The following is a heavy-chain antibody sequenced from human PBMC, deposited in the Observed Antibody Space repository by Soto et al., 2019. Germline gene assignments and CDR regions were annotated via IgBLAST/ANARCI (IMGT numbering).Heavy chain of an antibody. Sequence: QVQLVQSGAEVKKPGSSVKVSCKASGGTFSSYAISWVRQAPGQGREWMGGIIPIFGTANYAQKFQGRVTITADESTSTAYMELSSLRSEDTAVYYCARSAMIVVVIAYNWFDPWGQGTLVTVSS. CDR3: ARSAMIVVVIAYNWFDP. J-gene: IGHJ5*02. D-gene: IGHD3-22*01. V-gene: IGHV1-69*12. CDR1: GGTFSSYA. CDR2: IIPIFGTA.